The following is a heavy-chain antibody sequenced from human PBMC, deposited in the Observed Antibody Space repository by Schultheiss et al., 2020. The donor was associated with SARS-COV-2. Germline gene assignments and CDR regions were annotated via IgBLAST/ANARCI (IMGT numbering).Heavy chain of an antibody. V-gene: IGHV4-59*12. D-gene: IGHD3-22*01. Sequence: SQTLSLTCTVSGGSIASYYWTWIRQSPGKGLEWIGSLSYSGSTNYNPSLKSRVTISVDTSKNQFSLKLSSVTAADTAVYYCARMAFDSSGYYPNWFDPWGQGTRVTVSS. J-gene: IGHJ5*02. CDR3: ARMAFDSSGYYPNWFDP. CDR1: GGSIASYY. CDR2: LSYSGST.